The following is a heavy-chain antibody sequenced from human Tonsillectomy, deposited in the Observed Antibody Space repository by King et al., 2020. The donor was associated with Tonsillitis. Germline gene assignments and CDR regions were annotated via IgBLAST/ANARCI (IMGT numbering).Heavy chain of an antibody. CDR3: ARDRVYYYDSRGSVGY. D-gene: IGHD3-22*01. CDR1: GFTFSDYY. V-gene: IGHV3-11*01. Sequence: QLVQSGGGLVKPGGSLRLSCAASGFTFSDYYMSWFRQAPGKGLEWVSYISSIGRTIYYADSVQGRFTISRDNAKNSLYLQMNSLRAEDTAVYYCARDRVYYYDSRGSVGYWGQGTLVTVSS. J-gene: IGHJ4*02. CDR2: ISSIGRTI.